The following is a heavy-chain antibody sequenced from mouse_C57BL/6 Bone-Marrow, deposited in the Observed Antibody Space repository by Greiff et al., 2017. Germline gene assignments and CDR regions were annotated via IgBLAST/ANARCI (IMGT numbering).Heavy chain of an antibody. Sequence: VQLQQSGAELVRPGASVKLSCTASGFNIKDDYMHWVKQRPGQGLEWIGDIYPGSGSTNYNEKFKSKATLTVDTSSSTAYMQLSSLTSEDSAVYYCARLRGDYWGQGTSVTVSS. J-gene: IGHJ4*01. V-gene: IGHV1-55*01. CDR2: IYPGSGST. CDR1: GFNIKDDY. CDR3: ARLRGDY.